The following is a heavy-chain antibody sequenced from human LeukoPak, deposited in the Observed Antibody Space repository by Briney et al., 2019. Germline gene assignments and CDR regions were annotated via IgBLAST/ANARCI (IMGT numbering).Heavy chain of an antibody. CDR2: INHSGST. V-gene: IGHV4-34*01. J-gene: IGHJ4*02. CDR3: ARRCSSTSCYRSWLGGRRYYFDY. D-gene: IGHD2-2*01. Sequence: SETLSLTCAVYGGSFSGYYWSWIRQPPGKGLEWIGEINHSGSTNYNPSLKSRVTISVDTSKNQFSLKLSSVTAADTAVYYCARRCSSTSCYRSWLGGRRYYFDYWGQGTLVTVSS. CDR1: GGSFSGYY.